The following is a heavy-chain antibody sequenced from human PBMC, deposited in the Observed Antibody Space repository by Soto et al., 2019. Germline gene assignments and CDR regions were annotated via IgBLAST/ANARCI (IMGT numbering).Heavy chain of an antibody. CDR1: GFRFSDSS. CDR3: VRVGWGYSFGNGMDG. V-gene: IGHV3-30-3*01. Sequence: QVQLVESGGGVVQPGGSLRLSCAASGFRFSDSSMHWVRQAPGKGLEWVAVVQHDSSNIYYADSVKGRFTISRDNPTTTLYLQMNALSVEDSAVYHCVRVGWGYSFGNGMDGWGQGTTVTVSS. D-gene: IGHD5-18*01. J-gene: IGHJ6*02. CDR2: VQHDSSNI.